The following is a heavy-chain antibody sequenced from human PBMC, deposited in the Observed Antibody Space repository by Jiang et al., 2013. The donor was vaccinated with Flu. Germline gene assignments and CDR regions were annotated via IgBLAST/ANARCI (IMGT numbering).Heavy chain of an antibody. Sequence: GLVKPSETLSLTCSVSGYSISSDYFWDWIRQPPGKGLEWIGSIYQSGSTYYNPSLKSRVTISVDTSKNQFSLKLSSVTAADTAVYYCARVNGGNFPYYFDYWGQGTLVTVSS. CDR1: GYSISSDYF. J-gene: IGHJ4*02. V-gene: IGHV4-38-2*02. D-gene: IGHD4-23*01. CDR3: ARVNGGNFPYYFDY. CDR2: IYQSGST.